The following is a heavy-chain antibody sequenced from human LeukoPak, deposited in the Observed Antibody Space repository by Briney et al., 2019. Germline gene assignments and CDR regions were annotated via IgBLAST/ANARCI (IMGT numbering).Heavy chain of an antibody. Sequence: SETLSLTCVVSGHSISSGYYWAWIRQPPGKGLEWIGSIYHRGSTSYSPSLKSRVTISLDASKNQFSLKLTSVTAADTAVYYCATTGDLSVYNYWDQGALVTVSS. CDR2: IYHRGST. V-gene: IGHV4-38-2*01. D-gene: IGHD7-27*01. CDR1: GHSISSGYY. CDR3: ATTGDLSVYNY. J-gene: IGHJ4*02.